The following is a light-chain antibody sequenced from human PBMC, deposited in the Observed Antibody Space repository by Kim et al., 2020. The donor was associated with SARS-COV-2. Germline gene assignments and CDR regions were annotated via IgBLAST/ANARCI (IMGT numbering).Light chain of an antibody. V-gene: IGKV3-11*01. Sequence: LSPGARATRSRRPSHSFSCYLAWYQQEPGQAPRLLICDASNRDTCIPARFSSSGSGADFTLSINRLEPEAFADYYCQQRSNWPSTFGQGSRLEV. J-gene: IGKJ5*01. CDR2: DAS. CDR1: HSFSCY. CDR3: QQRSNWPST.